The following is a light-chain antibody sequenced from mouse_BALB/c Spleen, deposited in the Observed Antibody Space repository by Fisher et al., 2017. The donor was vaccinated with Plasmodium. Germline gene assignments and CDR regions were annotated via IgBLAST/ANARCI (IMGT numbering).Light chain of an antibody. Sequence: DIVLTQTPLSLPVSLGDQASFSCKSSQSLVHSNGNTYLHWFLQKTGQSPKLLIYKVSIRFSGVPDRFSGSGSGTDFTLKISSVEAEDLGIYYCFQASHIPLTFGSGTKLEIK. CDR3: FQASHIPLT. CDR2: KVS. V-gene: IGKV1-110*01. CDR1: QSLVHSNGNTY. J-gene: IGKJ4*01.